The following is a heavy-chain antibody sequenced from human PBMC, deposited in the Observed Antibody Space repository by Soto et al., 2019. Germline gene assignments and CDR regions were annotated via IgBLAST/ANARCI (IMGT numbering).Heavy chain of an antibody. D-gene: IGHD3-16*02. J-gene: IGHJ4*02. Sequence: SETLSLTCSVSGGSISSYYWSWIRQPAGKGLEWIGRIFSSGSTNYNPSLKSRVSMSVDTSKKQFSLKLRSVTAADTAVYYCASDPLTRFDFWGQGTLVAVSS. CDR3: ASDPLTRFDF. CDR1: GGSISSYY. V-gene: IGHV4-4*07. CDR2: IFSSGST.